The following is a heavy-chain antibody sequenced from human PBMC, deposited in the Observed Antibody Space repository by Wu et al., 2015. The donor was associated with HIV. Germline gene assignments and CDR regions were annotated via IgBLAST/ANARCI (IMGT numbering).Heavy chain of an antibody. CDR3: ARDGHRYYDSSGYLYYYYMDV. D-gene: IGHD3-22*01. CDR1: GGTFSSYA. J-gene: IGHJ6*03. Sequence: QVQLVQSGAEVKKPGSSVKVSCKASGGTFSSYAISWVRQAPGQGLEWMGGIIPIFGTANYAQKFQGRVTITADESTSTAYMELSSLRSEDTAVYYCARDGHRYYDSSGYLYYYYMDVWGKGTTVTVSS. CDR2: IIPIFGTA. V-gene: IGHV1-69*12.